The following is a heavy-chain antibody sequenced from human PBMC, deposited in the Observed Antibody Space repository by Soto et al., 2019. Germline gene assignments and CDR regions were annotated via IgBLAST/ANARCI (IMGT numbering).Heavy chain of an antibody. J-gene: IGHJ5*02. CDR1: GFTFSNYA. V-gene: IGHV3-23*01. D-gene: IGHD6-13*01. CDR3: AKGPWQPPHCFDP. CDR2: IGGGGVPT. Sequence: PEGSLRLSCAASGFTFSNYAMSWVRQAPGKGLEWVSAIGGGGVPTYHADSVKGRFTISRDNSKNTLYLQMNSLRAEDTAVYCAKGPWQPPHCFDPWGLGTLVTVSS.